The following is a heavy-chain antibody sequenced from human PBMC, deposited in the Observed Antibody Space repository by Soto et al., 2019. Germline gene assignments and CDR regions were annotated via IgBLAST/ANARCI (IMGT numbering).Heavy chain of an antibody. CDR1: GDSVSSDNYY. CDR2: IYSSGRT. D-gene: IGHD5-18*01. CDR3: ARYTREYSRALDY. Sequence: QVQLQESGPGLVKPSETLSLTCTVSGDSVSSDNYYWPWIRQPPGKGLEWIGYIYSSGRTNHNPSLKSRVTISLDTSSSHFSLKLTSVTAADTAVYDCARYTREYSRALDYCVQGTLGTVSS. J-gene: IGHJ4*02. V-gene: IGHV4-61*03.